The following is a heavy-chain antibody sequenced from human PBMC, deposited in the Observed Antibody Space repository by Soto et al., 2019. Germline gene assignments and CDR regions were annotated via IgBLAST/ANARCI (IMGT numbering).Heavy chain of an antibody. D-gene: IGHD4-17*01. J-gene: IGHJ4*02. CDR1: GFTFSDQY. V-gene: IGHV3-72*01. CDR2: TRNKANSHTT. Sequence: LRLSCAASGFTFSDQYMDWVRQAPGKGLEWVGRTRNKANSHTTEYAASVKGRFTISRDDSKNSLYLQMNSLKVEDTAVYYCARATTVTDYWGQGALVTVSS. CDR3: ARATTVTDY.